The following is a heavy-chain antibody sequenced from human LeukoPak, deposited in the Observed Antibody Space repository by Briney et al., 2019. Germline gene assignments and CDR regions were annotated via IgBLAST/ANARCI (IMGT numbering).Heavy chain of an antibody. CDR2: IYHSGST. Sequence: KPSETLSLTCAVYGGSFTGYYWSWIRQPPGKGLEWIGEIYHSGSTNYNPSLKSRVTISVDKSKNQFSLKLSSVTAADTAVYYCARVPFRAGTTIWAWGQGTLVTVSS. CDR1: GGSFTGYY. D-gene: IGHD1-1*01. J-gene: IGHJ5*02. V-gene: IGHV4-34*01. CDR3: ARVPFRAGTTIWA.